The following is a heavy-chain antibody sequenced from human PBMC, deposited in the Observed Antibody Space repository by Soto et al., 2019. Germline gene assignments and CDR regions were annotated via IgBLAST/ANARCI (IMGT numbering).Heavy chain of an antibody. J-gene: IGHJ3*01. D-gene: IGHD5-12*01. CDR1: GFAFNTYE. CDR2: IKSGGSTV. CDR3: VKEKSVMYSGYDAFDV. V-gene: IGHV3-48*03. Sequence: VQLVESGGGLVQPGGSLRLSCTASGFAFNTYEMDWVRQAPGKGLEWVANIKSGGSTVFYTASVEGRFTISRDDVKNLLYLEMNSLRDEDTAVYYCVKEKSVMYSGYDAFDVWGQGTMVTVSS.